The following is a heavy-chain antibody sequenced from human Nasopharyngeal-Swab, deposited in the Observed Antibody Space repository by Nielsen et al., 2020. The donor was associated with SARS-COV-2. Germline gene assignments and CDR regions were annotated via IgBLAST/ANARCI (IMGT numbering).Heavy chain of an antibody. J-gene: IGHJ6*02. V-gene: IGHV4-34*01. D-gene: IGHD6-19*01. Sequence: SETLSLTCAVYGGSFSGYYCSWIRQPPGKGLGWIGEINHSGRPNYNPSLMSRVTISVDTSNNQFYLKLSSVAAADTAVYYCARARLIAVAGISTRQDYGMDVWGQGTTVTVSS. CDR3: ARARLIAVAGISTRQDYGMDV. CDR1: GGSFSGYY. CDR2: INHSGRP.